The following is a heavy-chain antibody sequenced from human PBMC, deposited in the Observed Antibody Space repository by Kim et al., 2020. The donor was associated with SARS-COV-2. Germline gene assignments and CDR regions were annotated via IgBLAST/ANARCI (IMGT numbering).Heavy chain of an antibody. CDR3: ARDSSSWNYFDY. V-gene: IGHV3-66*01. Sequence: YYADSVKGRFTISRDKSKNTVYLQMNSLRAEDTAVYYCARDSSSWNYFDYWGQGTLVTVSS. J-gene: IGHJ4*02. D-gene: IGHD6-13*01.